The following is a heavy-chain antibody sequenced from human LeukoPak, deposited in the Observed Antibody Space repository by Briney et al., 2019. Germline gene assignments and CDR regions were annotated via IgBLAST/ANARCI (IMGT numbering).Heavy chain of an antibody. CDR1: GFTFSKYD. V-gene: IGHV3-33*01. D-gene: IGHD3-16*02. CDR2: ISYDKSDK. Sequence: GGSLRLSCAASGFTFSKYDMHWVRQAPGKGLEWVAVISYDKSDKYCADSVKGRFTISRDNSKNTLYLQMNSLRAEDTAVHYCARDIESGYFDYWGQGTLVTVSS. CDR3: ARDIESGYFDY. J-gene: IGHJ4*02.